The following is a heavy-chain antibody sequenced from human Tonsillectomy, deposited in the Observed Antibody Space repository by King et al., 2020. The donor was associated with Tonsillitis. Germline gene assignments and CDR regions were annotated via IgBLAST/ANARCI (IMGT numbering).Heavy chain of an antibody. Sequence: VQLVESVAEVKKPGASVKVSCNTSGYTFTKNYMFWVRQAPGQGLEWLGIINPSGGGTTYAQKFRGRLVMTTDTSTSTAYMELSGLRSEDTAMYYCARLGGLITADFWGQGTLVTVSS. CDR2: INPSGGGT. CDR1: GYTFTKNY. D-gene: IGHD3/OR15-3a*01. CDR3: ARLGGLITADF. J-gene: IGHJ4*02. V-gene: IGHV1-46*01.